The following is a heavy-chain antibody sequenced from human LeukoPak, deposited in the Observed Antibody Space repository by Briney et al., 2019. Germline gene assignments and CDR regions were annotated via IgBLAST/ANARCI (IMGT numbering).Heavy chain of an antibody. D-gene: IGHD3-22*01. CDR2: MNPNSGNT. J-gene: IGHJ6*03. CDR1: GYAFTSYD. CDR3: ARVIPDDSSVYYYNYYYYMDV. Sequence: GASVQFSCKASGYAFTSYDINWVRQATGQGIEWMGWMNPNSGNTGYTQKFQGRVTITRNTSTSTVILELSSLSSEDTAVYYCARVIPDDSSVYYYNYYYYMDVWGKGTTVTVSS. V-gene: IGHV1-8*01.